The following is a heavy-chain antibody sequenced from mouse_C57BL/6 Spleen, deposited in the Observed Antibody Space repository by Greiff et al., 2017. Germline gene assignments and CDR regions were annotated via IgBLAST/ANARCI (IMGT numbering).Heavy chain of an antibody. V-gene: IGHV1-69*01. CDR1: GYTFTSYW. CDR2: IDPSDSYT. D-gene: IGHD2-5*01. CDR3: ARYSNYGMDY. Sequence: QVQLQQPGAELVMPGASVKLSCKASGYTFTSYWMHWVKQRPGQGLEWIGEIDPSDSYTNYNQKFKGKSTLTVDKSSSTAYMQLSSLTSEDSAVXYCARYSNYGMDYWGQGTSVTVSS. J-gene: IGHJ4*01.